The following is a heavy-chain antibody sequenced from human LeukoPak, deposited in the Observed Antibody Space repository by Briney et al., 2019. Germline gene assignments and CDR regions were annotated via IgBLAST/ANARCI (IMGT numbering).Heavy chain of an antibody. CDR3: ARMTPDSPSFDY. J-gene: IGHJ4*02. CDR2: IDWDDDK. V-gene: IGHV2-70*17. CDR1: GFSLSTPAMC. D-gene: IGHD2-15*01. Sequence: SGPTLVKPTQTLTLTCTFSGFSLSTPAMCVTWIRQPPGKALEWLARIDWDDDKFYSPSLRTRLTISNDTPKNQVVLRMTNMDPVDTGTYYCARMTPDSPSFDYWGQGALITVSS.